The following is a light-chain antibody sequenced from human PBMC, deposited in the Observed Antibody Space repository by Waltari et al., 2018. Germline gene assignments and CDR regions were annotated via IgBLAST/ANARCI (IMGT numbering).Light chain of an antibody. Sequence: DILMTQSPLSLPVTPGEPASIPCSASQSLLHSNGYNYLDWYLQKPGQSPQVLIYLGSNRASGVPDRFSGSGSGTDFTLNISRVEAEDVGVYYCMQILQPARTFGQGTRLEIK. V-gene: IGKV2-28*01. CDR1: QSLLHSNGYNY. CDR2: LGS. J-gene: IGKJ2*01. CDR3: MQILQPART.